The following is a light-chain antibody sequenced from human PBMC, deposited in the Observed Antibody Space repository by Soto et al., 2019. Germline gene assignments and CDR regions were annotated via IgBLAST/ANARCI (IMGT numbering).Light chain of an antibody. CDR1: QSVSSSF. Sequence: EMVLTQSPGTLSLSPGERATLSCRASQSVSSSFLAWYQQKPGQAPSLLIYGASSRATAIPDRFSGSGSGTDCTRTISRLEPEDFAVYYCHQYGSSPRTFGQGTKVEIK. CDR2: GAS. V-gene: IGKV3-20*01. CDR3: HQYGSSPRT. J-gene: IGKJ1*01.